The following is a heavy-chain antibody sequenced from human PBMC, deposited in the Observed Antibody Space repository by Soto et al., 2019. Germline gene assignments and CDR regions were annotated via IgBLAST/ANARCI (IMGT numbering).Heavy chain of an antibody. CDR1: GGPIPSGGFY. D-gene: IGHD5-18*01. J-gene: IGHJ6*02. Sequence: SETLSLTCSVSGGPIPSGGFYWSWIRQHPGKGLEWIGYIYFSGNTYYNPSLKSRVTISIEKSKTQISLKLNSVTAADTAVYYCARGHSTSDGLDVWGQGTTVTVSS. V-gene: IGHV4-31*02. CDR3: ARGHSTSDGLDV. CDR2: IYFSGNT.